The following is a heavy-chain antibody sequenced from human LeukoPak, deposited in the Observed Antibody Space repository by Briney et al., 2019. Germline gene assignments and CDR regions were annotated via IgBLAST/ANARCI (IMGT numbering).Heavy chain of an antibody. Sequence: PSETLSLTCTVSGGSISSSSYYWGWIRQPPGKGLEWIGSIHSSGSTYSNPSLKSRVTISADTSKNQFSLKLSSVPATTTAVFYYASRRSSWYRGGYFAYWGHRTLVTVSS. CDR1: GGSISSSSYY. D-gene: IGHD6-13*01. CDR3: ASRRSSWYRGGYFAY. CDR2: IHSSGST. V-gene: IGHV4-39*01. J-gene: IGHJ4*01.